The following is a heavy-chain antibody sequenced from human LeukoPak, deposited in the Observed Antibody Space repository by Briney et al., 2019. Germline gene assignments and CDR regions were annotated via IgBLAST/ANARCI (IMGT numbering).Heavy chain of an antibody. CDR3: AKVGGSGSYYNPIDY. V-gene: IGHV3-9*01. CDR1: GFTFSSYA. D-gene: IGHD3-10*01. Sequence: PGGSLRLSCAASGFTFSSYAMNWVRQAPGKGLEWVSGISWNSGSIGYADSVKGRFTISRDNAKNSLYLQMNSLRAEDTASYYCAKVGGSGSYYNPIDYWGQGTLVTVSS. CDR2: ISWNSGSI. J-gene: IGHJ4*02.